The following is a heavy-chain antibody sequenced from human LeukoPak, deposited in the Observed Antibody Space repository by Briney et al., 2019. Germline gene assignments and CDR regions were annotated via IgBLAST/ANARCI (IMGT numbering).Heavy chain of an antibody. CDR3: ARERRDYYDSSGHFDY. V-gene: IGHV1-69*13. CDR2: IIPIFGTA. J-gene: IGHJ4*02. CDR1: GGTFSSYA. D-gene: IGHD3-22*01. Sequence: SVKVSCKASGGTFSSYAISWVRQAPGQGLEWMGGIIPIFGTANCAQKFQGRVTITADESTSTAYMELSSLRSEDTAVYYCARERRDYYDSSGHFDYWGQETLVTVSS.